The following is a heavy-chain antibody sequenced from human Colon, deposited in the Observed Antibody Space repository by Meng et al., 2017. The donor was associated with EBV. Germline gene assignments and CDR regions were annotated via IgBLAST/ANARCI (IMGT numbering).Heavy chain of an antibody. Sequence: QPRLQESGPGLVKPSETLSPTCSVSGDSVSNKNKYWGWIRQPPWKGLEWIGNIYYSGRTNYNPSLTSRVAISVGTSKNQFSLRLNSVTAADSAIYSCARGDLDGDCYYCLNFWGQRALVTVSS. V-gene: IGHV4-39*07. CDR1: GDSVSNKNKY. CDR2: IYYSGRT. J-gene: IGHJ4*02. D-gene: IGHD2-21*02. CDR3: ARGDLDGDCYYCLNF.